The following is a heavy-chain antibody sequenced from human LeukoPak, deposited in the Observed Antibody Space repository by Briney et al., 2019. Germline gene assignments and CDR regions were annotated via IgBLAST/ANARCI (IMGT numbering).Heavy chain of an antibody. CDR1: GYPFRAHF. J-gene: IGHJ4*02. V-gene: IGHV7-4-1*02. CDR3: VRGTPTPGMDY. Sequence: GASVKVSCRASGYPFRAHFLNWVRQAPGQGLEWMGNIDTTTGNPRYAQDFTGRFVFSLDTSVSTAYLQITSLKADDTAAYYCVRGTPTPGMDYWGQGTLVTVSS. CDR2: IDTTTGNP. D-gene: IGHD3-10*01.